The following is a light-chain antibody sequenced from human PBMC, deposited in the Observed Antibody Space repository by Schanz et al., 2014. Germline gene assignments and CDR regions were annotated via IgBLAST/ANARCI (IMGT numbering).Light chain of an antibody. V-gene: IGKV3-11*01. CDR2: DAS. CDR1: QSVSSF. CDR3: QQRSNWPLT. J-gene: IGKJ4*01. Sequence: EIVLTQSPATLSLSPGERATLSCRASQSVSSFLAWYVHKPGQAPRLLIYDASNRATGIPARFSGSGSGTDFTLTISSLEPEDFAVYYCQQRSNWPLTFGGGTKVEIK.